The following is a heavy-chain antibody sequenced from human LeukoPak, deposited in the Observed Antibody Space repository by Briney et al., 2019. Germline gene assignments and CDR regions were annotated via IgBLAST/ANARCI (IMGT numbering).Heavy chain of an antibody. V-gene: IGHV3-21*01. CDR3: ARDYDP. J-gene: IGHJ5*02. CDR2: ISSSSTYI. CDR1: GFTLSTYS. Sequence: PGGSLRLSCAASGFTLSTYSMNWVRQAPGEGLEWVSFISSSSTYIYYAVSVKGRFTISRDNAKNSLYLQMNSLRAEDTAVYYCARDYDPWGQGTLVTVSS.